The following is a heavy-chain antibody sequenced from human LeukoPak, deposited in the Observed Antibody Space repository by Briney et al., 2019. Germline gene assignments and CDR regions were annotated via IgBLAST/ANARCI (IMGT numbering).Heavy chain of an antibody. V-gene: IGHV3-66*02. CDR1: GFTVGSNY. CDR3: ARTVRGNGPDY. J-gene: IGHJ4*02. CDR2: IYSGGST. Sequence: GGSLRLSCAASGFTVGSNYMSWVRQAPGKGLEWVSVIYSGGSTYYADSVKGRFTISRDNSKNTLYLQMNSLRAEDTAVYYCARTVRGNGPDYWGQGTLVTVSS. D-gene: IGHD1-1*01.